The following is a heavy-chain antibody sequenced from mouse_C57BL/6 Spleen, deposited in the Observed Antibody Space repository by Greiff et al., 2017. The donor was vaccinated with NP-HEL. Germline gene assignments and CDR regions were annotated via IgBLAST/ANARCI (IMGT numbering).Heavy chain of an antibody. V-gene: IGHV1-26*01. CDR2: INPNNGGT. J-gene: IGHJ2*01. D-gene: IGHD1-1*01. CDR1: GYTFTDYY. Sequence: VQLQQSGPELVKPGASVKISCKASGYTFTDYYMNWVKQSHGKSLEWIGDINPNNGGTSYNQKFKGKATLTVDKSSSTAYMELRSLTSEDSAVYYCARGRPYYGSSYYFDYWGQGTTLTVSS. CDR3: ARGRPYYGSSYYFDY.